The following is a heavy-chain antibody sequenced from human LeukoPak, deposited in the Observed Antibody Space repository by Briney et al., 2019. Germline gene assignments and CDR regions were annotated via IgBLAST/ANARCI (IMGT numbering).Heavy chain of an antibody. V-gene: IGHV3-23*01. CDR1: GFSFSTYA. CDR2: ISNSGRKT. Sequence: GGSLRLSCAASGFSFSTYAMSWVRQAPGKGLEWVSTISNSGRKTYYADSVRGRFTISRDNSKKTLFLQMNSLRAEDTAVYYCAKGPLYDILTGYQSEYYFHYWGQGTLVTVSS. D-gene: IGHD3-9*01. CDR3: AKGPLYDILTGYQSEYYFHY. J-gene: IGHJ4*02.